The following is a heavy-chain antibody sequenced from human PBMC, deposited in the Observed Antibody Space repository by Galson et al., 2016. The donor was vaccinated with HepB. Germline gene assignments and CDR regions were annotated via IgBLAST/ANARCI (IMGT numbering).Heavy chain of an antibody. CDR1: GDSFRAYY. V-gene: IGHV4-34*01. CDR3: ARGRLEWFHDALDI. CDR2: INQSGST. J-gene: IGHJ3*02. Sequence: SETLSLTCGVYGDSFRAYYWNWIRQPPGKGLEWIGQINQSGSTSFNPSLNSRVTISADSSTNQFSLELNSVTTADTAVYYCARGRLEWFHDALDIWDQGTVVIVSS. D-gene: IGHD3-3*01.